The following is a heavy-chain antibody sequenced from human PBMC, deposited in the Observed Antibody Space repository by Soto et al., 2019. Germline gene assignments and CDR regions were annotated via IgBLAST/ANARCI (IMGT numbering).Heavy chain of an antibody. CDR3: ASFSGGSYYYYYYYCLDF. CDR1: GFTFSDYY. J-gene: IGHJ6*02. CDR2: ISSSGGSI. Sequence: GGSLRLSCAASGFTFSDYYMSWIRQAPGKGLEWVSYISSSGGSIYYADSVKGRFTISRDNAKNSLYLQMNSLRAEDTAVYYCASFSGGSYYYYYYYCLDFWGQGTTVTVSS. D-gene: IGHD1-26*01. V-gene: IGHV3-11*01.